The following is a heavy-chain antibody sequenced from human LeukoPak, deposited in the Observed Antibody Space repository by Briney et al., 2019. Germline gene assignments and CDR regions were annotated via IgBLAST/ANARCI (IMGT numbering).Heavy chain of an antibody. CDR3: ARDVAAAGIGWFDP. Sequence: SVKVSCKASGVSRYTISWVRQAPGQGLEWMGSIIPIIGIGNYAEKFKGRVTITADKSTKTAYMELSSLRSEDTAVYYCARDVAAAGIGWFDPWGQGTLVTVSS. D-gene: IGHD6-13*01. J-gene: IGHJ5*02. CDR2: IIPIIGIG. V-gene: IGHV1-69*04. CDR1: GVSRYT.